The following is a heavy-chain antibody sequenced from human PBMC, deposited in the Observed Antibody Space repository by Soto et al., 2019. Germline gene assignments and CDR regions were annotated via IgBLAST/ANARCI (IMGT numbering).Heavy chain of an antibody. CDR2: INHSGST. CDR3: ARGGKSAGRRSEGSSGTTL. J-gene: IGHJ4*02. Sequence: QVQLQQWGAGLLKPSETLSLTCAVYGGSFSGYYWSWIRQPPGKGLEWIGEINHSGSTNYNPSLKSRVTPSVDTSKTQFSLKLSSVTTADTAVYYCARGGKSAGRRSEGSSGTTLWGQGTLVTVSS. V-gene: IGHV4-34*01. D-gene: IGHD3-10*01. CDR1: GGSFSGYY.